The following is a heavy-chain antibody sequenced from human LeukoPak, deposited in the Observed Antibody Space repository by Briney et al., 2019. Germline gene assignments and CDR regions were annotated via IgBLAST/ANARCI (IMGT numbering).Heavy chain of an antibody. CDR2: INSDGSST. V-gene: IGHV3-74*01. J-gene: IGHJ5*02. D-gene: IGHD6-13*01. Sequence: GGSLRLSCAASGFTFSSYWMHWVRQVPGKGLLWVSRINSDGSSTRYADSVKGRFTISRDNAKNTLYLQMNSLRAEDTAVYYCARDLTAASGNCFGPWGQGTLVTVSS. CDR3: ARDLTAASGNCFGP. CDR1: GFTFSSYW.